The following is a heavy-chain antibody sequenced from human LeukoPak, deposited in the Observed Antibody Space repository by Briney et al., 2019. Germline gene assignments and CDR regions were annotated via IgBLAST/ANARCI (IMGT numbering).Heavy chain of an antibody. CDR3: AGPPYIGGFDP. CDR2: ISYDGSNK. CDR1: GFTFSSYA. Sequence: GGSLRLSCAASGFTFSSYAMHWVRQAPGKGLEWVAVISYDGSNKYYADSVKGRFTISRDNSKNTLYLQMNSLRAEDTAVYYCAGPPYIGGFDPWGQGTLVTVSS. D-gene: IGHD3-16*01. J-gene: IGHJ5*02. V-gene: IGHV3-30-3*01.